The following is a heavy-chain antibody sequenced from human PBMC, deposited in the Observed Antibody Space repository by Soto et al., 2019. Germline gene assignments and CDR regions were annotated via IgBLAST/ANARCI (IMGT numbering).Heavy chain of an antibody. Sequence: SETLSLTCAVSSGSISSSNWWSWVRQPPGKGLEWIGEVYHSGSTNYNPSLKSRVTISVDKSKNQFSLKLSSVTAADTAVYYCASRTMVRGVIKLTFDYWGQGTLVTVSS. CDR2: VYHSGST. J-gene: IGHJ4*02. CDR3: ASRTMVRGVIKLTFDY. D-gene: IGHD3-10*01. V-gene: IGHV4-4*02. CDR1: SGSISSSNW.